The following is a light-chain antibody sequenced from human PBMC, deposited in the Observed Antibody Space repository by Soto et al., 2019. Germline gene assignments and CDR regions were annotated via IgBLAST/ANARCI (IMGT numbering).Light chain of an antibody. CDR3: QQYGSSGT. CDR2: GAS. Sequence: EVVLTQSPVTLSGSRGERVTLSCRASQSVRSNLAWYQHKPGQAPRLLISGASTRATGIPDRFSGSGSGTDFTLTISRLEPEDFAVYYCQQYGSSGTFGQGTKVDIK. CDR1: QSVRSN. V-gene: IGKV3-20*01. J-gene: IGKJ1*01.